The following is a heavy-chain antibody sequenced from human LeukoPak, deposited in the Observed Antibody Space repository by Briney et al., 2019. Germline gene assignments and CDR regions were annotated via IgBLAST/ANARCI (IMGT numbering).Heavy chain of an antibody. CDR2: INPNSGGT. CDR1: GYTFTGYY. D-gene: IGHD6-13*01. CDR3: ARWRQQPDYNYYYYMDV. Sequence: ASVKVSCKASGYTFTGYYMHWVRQAPGQGLEWMGRINPNSGGTNYAQKFQGRVTMTRDTSISTAYMELSSLRSDDTAVYYCARWRQQPDYNYYYYMDVWGKGTTVTVS. J-gene: IGHJ6*03. V-gene: IGHV1-2*06.